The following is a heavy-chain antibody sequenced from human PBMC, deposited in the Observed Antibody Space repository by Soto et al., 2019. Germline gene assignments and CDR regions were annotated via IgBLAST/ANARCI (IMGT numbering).Heavy chain of an antibody. CDR3: ALGSVETFSASNHDTFGP. J-gene: IGHJ1*01. CDR2: INHSGST. V-gene: IGHV4-34*01. Sequence: PSETLSLTCAVSGGSISAYYWSWIRLPPGKGLEWIGEINHSGSTNYNPSLKRRVTISVDTSKNQFSLKLSSVTAADTAVYYCALGSVETFSASNHDTFGPCGEGTPGTVSS. D-gene: IGHD3-16*01. CDR1: GGSISAYY.